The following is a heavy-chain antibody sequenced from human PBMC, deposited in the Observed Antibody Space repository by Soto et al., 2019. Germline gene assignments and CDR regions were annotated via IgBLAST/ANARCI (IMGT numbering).Heavy chain of an antibody. CDR3: ARVGWDSRGRWKTMDV. D-gene: IGHD3-22*01. V-gene: IGHV1-18*04. J-gene: IGHJ6*02. CDR1: GYTFTSYG. Sequence: QVQLVQSGAEVKKPGASVKVSCKASGYTFTSYGISWVRQAPGQGLEWMGWISAYNGNTNYAQKLQGRVTMTTDTPTRTASMELRSLRSDDTAVYYCARVGWDSRGRWKTMDVWGQVNTVTVSS. CDR2: ISAYNGNT.